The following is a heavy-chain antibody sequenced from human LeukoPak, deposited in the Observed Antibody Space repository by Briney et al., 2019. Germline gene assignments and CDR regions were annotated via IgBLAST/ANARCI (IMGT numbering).Heavy chain of an antibody. J-gene: IGHJ4*02. CDR3: ARGDYGDFLPDY. D-gene: IGHD4-17*01. CDR2: ISYDGSNK. Sequence: GGSLRLSCAASGFTFSSYAMHWVRQAPGKGLEWVAVISYDGSNKYYADSVKGRFTISRDNSKNTLYLQMNSLGAEDTAVYYCARGDYGDFLPDYWGQGTLVTVSS. V-gene: IGHV3-30-3*01. CDR1: GFTFSSYA.